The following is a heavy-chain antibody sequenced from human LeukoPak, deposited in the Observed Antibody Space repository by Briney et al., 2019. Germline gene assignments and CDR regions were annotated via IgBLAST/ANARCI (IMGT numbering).Heavy chain of an antibody. D-gene: IGHD3-10*01. CDR3: ARDNYYYGSGSYYFDY. Sequence: SETLSLTCTVSGGSISSSSYYWGWIRQPPGKGPEWIGSIYYSGSTYYNPSLKSRVTISVDTSKNQFSLKLSSVTAADTAVYYCARDNYYYGSGSYYFDYWGQGTLVTVSS. CDR1: GGSISSSSYY. V-gene: IGHV4-39*02. J-gene: IGHJ4*02. CDR2: IYYSGST.